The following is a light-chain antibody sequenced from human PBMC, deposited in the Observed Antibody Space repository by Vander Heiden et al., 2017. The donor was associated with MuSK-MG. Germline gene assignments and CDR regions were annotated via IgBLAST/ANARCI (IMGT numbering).Light chain of an antibody. CDR3: QQYNIWPPWT. Sequence: EIVMTQSPVTLSVSPGERATLSCRASQSVGSNLAWYQQNPGQAPRLLIHGASTRATGIPARFSGSGSGTEFTLTISSRQSEDFAVYSCQQYNIWPPWTFGQGTKVXSK. J-gene: IGKJ1*01. CDR2: GAS. CDR1: QSVGSN. V-gene: IGKV3-15*01.